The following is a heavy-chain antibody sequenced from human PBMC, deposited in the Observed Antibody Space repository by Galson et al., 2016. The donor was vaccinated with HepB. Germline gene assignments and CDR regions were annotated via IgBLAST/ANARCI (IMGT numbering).Heavy chain of an antibody. CDR2: ITTNGGST. V-gene: IGHV3-64D*09. CDR3: VGGRFTY. J-gene: IGHJ4*02. D-gene: IGHD2-15*01. CDR1: GFTLSSYN. Sequence: SLRLSCAASGFTLSSYNMHWVRQAPGKGLEYVSGITTNGGSTYYADSLKGRFTISRDNSKNTLYLQMSSLRPDDTAVYYCVGGRFTYWGQGTLVTVSS.